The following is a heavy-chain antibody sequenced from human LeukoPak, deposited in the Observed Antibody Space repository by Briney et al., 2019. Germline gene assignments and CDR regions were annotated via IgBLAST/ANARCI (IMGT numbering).Heavy chain of an antibody. Sequence: GGSLRLSCAASGFSFSSYSMNWVRQAPGRGLEWVSTISGRTDGPYYADSVKGRFTTSRDNSKNTMYLQINNVRAEDTAVYYCAKDPLGYGGHYFDNWGQGTRVTVSS. CDR3: AKDPLGYGGHYFDN. CDR2: ISGRTDGP. V-gene: IGHV3-23*01. J-gene: IGHJ4*02. D-gene: IGHD4-23*01. CDR1: GFSFSSYS.